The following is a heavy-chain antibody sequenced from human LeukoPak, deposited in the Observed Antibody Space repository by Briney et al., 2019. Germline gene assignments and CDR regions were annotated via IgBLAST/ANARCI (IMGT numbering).Heavy chain of an antibody. V-gene: IGHV1-2*02. J-gene: IGHJ4*02. CDR3: ARTYSSGWYYYY. CDR1: GYTFTGYY. Sequence: ASVKVSCKASGYTFTGYYMHWVRQAPGQGLEWMGWINPNSGGTKYAQKFQGRVTMTRDTSISTAYMELSRLRSDDTAVYYCARTYSSGWYYYYWGQGTLVTVSS. CDR2: INPNSGGT. D-gene: IGHD6-19*01.